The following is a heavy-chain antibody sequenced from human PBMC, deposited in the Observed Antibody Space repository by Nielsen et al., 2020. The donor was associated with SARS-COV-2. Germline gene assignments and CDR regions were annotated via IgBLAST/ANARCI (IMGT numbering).Heavy chain of an antibody. V-gene: IGHV3-30*18. CDR1: GFTFSSYG. CDR2: ISYDGSNK. Sequence: GESLKISCAASGFTFSSYGMHWVRQAPGKGLEWVAVISYDGSNKYYADSVKGRFTISRGNSKNTLYLQMNSLRAEDTAVYYCAKDPFSYWGQGTLVTVSS. CDR3: AKDPFSY. J-gene: IGHJ4*02.